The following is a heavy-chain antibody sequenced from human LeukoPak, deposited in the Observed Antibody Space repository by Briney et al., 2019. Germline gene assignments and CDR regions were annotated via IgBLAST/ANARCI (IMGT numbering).Heavy chain of an antibody. J-gene: IGHJ4*02. Sequence: GGSLRLSCAASGFTFSSYWMSWVRQAPGKGLEWVSFISSSSSYIYYADSLKGRFTISRDNAKNSLYLQMNSLRAEDTAVYYCARGTMFPYYFDYWGQGTLVTVSS. CDR3: ARGTMFPYYFDY. CDR1: GFTFSSYW. D-gene: IGHD3-10*02. V-gene: IGHV3-21*01. CDR2: ISSSSSYI.